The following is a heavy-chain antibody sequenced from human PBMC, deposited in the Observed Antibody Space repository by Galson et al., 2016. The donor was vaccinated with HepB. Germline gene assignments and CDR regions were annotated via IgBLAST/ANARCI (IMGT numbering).Heavy chain of an antibody. J-gene: IGHJ3*02. V-gene: IGHV5-51*01. CDR3: ARHNPFSYLGAGSYWAFDN. CDR2: IYPGDSDT. CDR1: GYSFSGYW. D-gene: IGHD3-10*01. Sequence: QSGAEVKKPGESLRISCKGSGYSFSGYWIGWVRQMPGKGLEWMGIIYPGDSDTRYSPSFQGQVAISADKSISTAYLQWSSLKASDTAIYYCARHNPFSYLGAGSYWAFDNWGQGTMVTVSS.